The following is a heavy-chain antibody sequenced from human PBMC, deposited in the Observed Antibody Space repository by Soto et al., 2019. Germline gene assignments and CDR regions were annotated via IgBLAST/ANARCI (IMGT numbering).Heavy chain of an antibody. V-gene: IGHV3-23*01. D-gene: IGHD1-26*01. CDR3: GKYSGSYPVYNGMNV. CDR2: ISATSDAA. CDR1: GFPFSTSA. J-gene: IGHJ6*02. Sequence: GGSLRLSCAASGFPFSTSAMNWVRQAPGKGLEWVSIISATSDAAYYAESVKGRFTSSRDNSKNTLYLQMNSLRPEDTAMYYCGKYSGSYPVYNGMNVWGQGTTVTVSS.